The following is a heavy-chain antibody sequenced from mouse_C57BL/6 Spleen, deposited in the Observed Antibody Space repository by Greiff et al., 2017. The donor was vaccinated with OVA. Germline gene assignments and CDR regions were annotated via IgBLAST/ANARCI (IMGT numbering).Heavy chain of an antibody. CDR3: ASEAAQALYYYAMGY. CDR2: INPSNGGT. CDR1: GYTFTSYW. V-gene: IGHV1-53*01. Sequence: VQLQQPGTELVKPGASVKLSCKASGYTFTSYWMHWVKQRPGQGLEWIGNINPSNGGTNYNEKFKSKATLTVDKSSSTAYMQLSSLTSEDSAVYYCASEAAQALYYYAMGYWGQGTSVTVSS. D-gene: IGHD3-2*02. J-gene: IGHJ4*01.